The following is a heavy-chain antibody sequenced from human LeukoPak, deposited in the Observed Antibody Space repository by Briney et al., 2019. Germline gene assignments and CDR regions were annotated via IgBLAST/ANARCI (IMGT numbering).Heavy chain of an antibody. Sequence: SETLSLTCTVSGGSISSYYWSWIRQPPGKGLEWIGYIYYSGSTNYNPSLKSRVTISVDTSKSQFSLKLSSVTAADTAVYYCARRATDYYFDYWGQGTLVTVSS. V-gene: IGHV4-59*01. J-gene: IGHJ4*02. D-gene: IGHD5-12*01. CDR2: IYYSGST. CDR1: GGSISSYY. CDR3: ARRATDYYFDY.